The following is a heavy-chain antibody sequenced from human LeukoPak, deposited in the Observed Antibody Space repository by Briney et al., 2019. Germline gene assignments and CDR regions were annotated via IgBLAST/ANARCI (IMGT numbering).Heavy chain of an antibody. CDR1: GYTFTGYY. D-gene: IGHD2/OR15-2a*01. Sequence: ASVKVSCKASGYTFTGYYMRWVRQAPGQGLEWMGWINPNSGGTNYAQKFQGRVTMTRDASMSTAYMELTRLTSDDTAVYYCVREGEGPLSKDFDYWGQGTLVTVSS. V-gene: IGHV1-2*02. J-gene: IGHJ4*02. CDR3: VREGEGPLSKDFDY. CDR2: INPNSGGT.